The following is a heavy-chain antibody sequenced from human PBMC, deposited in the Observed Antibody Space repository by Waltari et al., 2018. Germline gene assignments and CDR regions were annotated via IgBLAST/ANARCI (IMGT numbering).Heavy chain of an antibody. CDR2: INPNSGGT. CDR1: GYTFTGYY. J-gene: IGHJ4*02. CDR3: ARGTTEQLVSLYYFDY. Sequence: QVQLVQSGAEVKKPGASVKVSCKASGYTFTGYYMHWVRQAPGQGLEWMGRINPNSGGTNYAQKFQGRVTMTRDTSISTAYMELSRLRSDDTAVYYCARGTTEQLVSLYYFDYWGQGTLVTVSS. V-gene: IGHV1-2*06. D-gene: IGHD6-6*01.